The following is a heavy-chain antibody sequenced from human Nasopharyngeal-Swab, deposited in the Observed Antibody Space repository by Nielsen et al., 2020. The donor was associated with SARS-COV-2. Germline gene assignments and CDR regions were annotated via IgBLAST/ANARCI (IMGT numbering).Heavy chain of an antibody. Sequence: GGSLRLSCLASGFTFTNNALTWVRQAPGKGLERVSTVSGSGKITYYADSVKGRFTISRDNSKNTVNLQMNSLRVEDTAIYYCAKDRDSGDDSDDYYHYYGMDVWGQGTTVTVFS. CDR3: AKDRDSGDDSDDYYHYYGMDV. CDR2: VSGSGKIT. D-gene: IGHD5-12*01. CDR1: GFTFTNNA. J-gene: IGHJ6*02. V-gene: IGHV3-23*01.